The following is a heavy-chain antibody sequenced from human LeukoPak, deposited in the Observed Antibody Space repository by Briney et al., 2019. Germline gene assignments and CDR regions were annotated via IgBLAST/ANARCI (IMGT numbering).Heavy chain of an antibody. CDR3: ARDSDTVTNYWYFDL. CDR1: GYTFTGYY. J-gene: IGHJ2*01. CDR2: INPNSGGT. D-gene: IGHD4-11*01. Sequence: ASVKVSCKASGYTFTGYYMHWVRQAPGQGPEWMGWINPNSGGTNYAQKFQGRVTMTRDTSISTAYMELSRLRSDDTAVYYCARDSDTVTNYWYFDLWGRGTLVTVSS. V-gene: IGHV1-2*02.